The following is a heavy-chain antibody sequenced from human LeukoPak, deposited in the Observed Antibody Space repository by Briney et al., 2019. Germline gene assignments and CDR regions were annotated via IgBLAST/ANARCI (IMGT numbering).Heavy chain of an antibody. J-gene: IGHJ4*02. CDR3: AKSRRNVAFDY. CDR2: ISYDGSNK. D-gene: IGHD1-1*01. Sequence: GGSLRLSCAASGFTFSSYGMHWVRQAPGKGLEWVAVISYDGSNKYYADSVKGRFTISRDNSKNTLYLQMNSLRAEDTAVYYCAKSRRNVAFDYWGQGTLVTVSS. CDR1: GFTFSSYG. V-gene: IGHV3-30*18.